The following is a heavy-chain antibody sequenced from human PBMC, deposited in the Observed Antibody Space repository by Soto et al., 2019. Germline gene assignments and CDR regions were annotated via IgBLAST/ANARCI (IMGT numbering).Heavy chain of an antibody. Sequence: EVQLLESGGGLVQPGGSLRLSCAASGFTFSSYAMSWVRQASRKGLEWVSAISGSGGSTYYADSVKGRFTISRDNSKNTLYLQMNSLRAEDTAVYYCAKENGYSSSWFEFDYWGQGTLVTVSS. V-gene: IGHV3-23*01. D-gene: IGHD6-13*01. CDR3: AKENGYSSSWFEFDY. CDR2: ISGSGGST. CDR1: GFTFSSYA. J-gene: IGHJ4*02.